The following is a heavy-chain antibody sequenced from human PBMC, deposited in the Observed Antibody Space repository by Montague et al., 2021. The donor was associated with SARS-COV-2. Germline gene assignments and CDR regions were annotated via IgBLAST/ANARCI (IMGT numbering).Heavy chain of an antibody. CDR2: ISYAGRT. D-gene: IGHD2-2*01. J-gene: IGHJ4*02. CDR1: GGSISSPDYY. V-gene: IGHV4-39*01. CDR3: ARQLPSYCSTNKCYPYYFHV. Sequence: SETLSLTCTVSGGSISSPDYYWGWIRQSPGKGLEWIGSISYAGRTYYNPSLSSRVSFSMDTSKNHFSLSLNSLTAADTAVCFCARQLPSYCSTNKCYPYYFHVRGQGALVTVSS.